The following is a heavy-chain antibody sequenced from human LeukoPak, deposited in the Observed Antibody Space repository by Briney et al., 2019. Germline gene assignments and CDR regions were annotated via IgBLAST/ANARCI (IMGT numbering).Heavy chain of an antibody. Sequence: ASVKVSCKTSGYTSTNYYVHWVRQAPGQGLEWMGYIVPDSGGADYDQKFQGRATMTRDKSISTVYMELSSLRSDDTAVYYCSTEDKYCSGANCGKYWGQGTLVTVSS. J-gene: IGHJ4*02. CDR3: STEDKYCSGANCGKY. V-gene: IGHV1-2*02. CDR1: GYTSTNYY. CDR2: IVPDSGGA. D-gene: IGHD2-15*01.